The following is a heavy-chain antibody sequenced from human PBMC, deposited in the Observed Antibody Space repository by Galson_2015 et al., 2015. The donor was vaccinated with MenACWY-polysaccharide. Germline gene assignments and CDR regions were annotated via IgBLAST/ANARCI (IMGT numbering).Heavy chain of an antibody. CDR2: INSDETST. V-gene: IGHV3-74*01. J-gene: IGHJ6*01. D-gene: IGHD3-3*01. Sequence: SLRLSCAASEFDFSTYWMHWVRQVPGKGPVWVSRINSDETSTSYADSVKGRFSISRDNAKSTLYLQMNSLRAEDTAVYYCARGHYDQWRGYRHHYFGFDVWGQGTTGAVSS. CDR3: ARGHYDQWRGYRHHYFGFDV. CDR1: EFDFSTYW.